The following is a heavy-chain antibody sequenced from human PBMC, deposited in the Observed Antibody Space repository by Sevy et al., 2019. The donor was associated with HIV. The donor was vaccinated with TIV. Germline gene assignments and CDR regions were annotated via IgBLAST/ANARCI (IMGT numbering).Heavy chain of an antibody. CDR1: GLTVSSNY. V-gene: IGHV3-53*01. D-gene: IGHD6-13*01. J-gene: IGHJ4*02. CDR3: ATGGLDSNWFRSFDY. CDR2: LYSGGAT. Sequence: GGSLRLSCAVSGLTVSSNYMSWVRRAPGKGLEWVSLLYSGGATYYADSVNGRFTISGDDSKNTLYLQMDSLRAEDTAVYYCATGGLDSNWFRSFDYWGRGTLVTVSS.